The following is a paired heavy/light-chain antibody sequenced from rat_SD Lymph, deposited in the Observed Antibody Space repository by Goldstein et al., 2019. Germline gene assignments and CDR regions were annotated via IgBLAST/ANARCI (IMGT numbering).Light chain of an antibody. Sequence: DIQMTQSPSLLSASVGDRVTLSCKASQNIYKYLNWYQQKLGEAPKLLIYYTNSLQTGIPSRFSGSGSGTDYTLTISSLQPEDVATYFCQQYNSWPITFGSGTKLEIK. CDR3: QQYNSWPIT. V-gene: IGKV22S1*01. J-gene: IGKJ4*01. CDR1: QNIYKY. CDR2: YTN.
Heavy chain of an antibody. V-gene: IGHV5-29*01. CDR3: TRDERVYYSSYPGVMDA. D-gene: IGHD1-2*01. J-gene: IGHJ4*01. CDR2: ISYDGSST. CDR1: GFTFSNYG. Sequence: EVQLVESGGGLVQPGRSMKLSCAASGFTFSNYGMAWVRQAPTKGLEWVATISYDGSSTYYRDSVKGRFTISRDNAKSTLYLQMNSLRSEDTATYYCTRDERVYYSSYPGVMDAWGQGASVTVSS.